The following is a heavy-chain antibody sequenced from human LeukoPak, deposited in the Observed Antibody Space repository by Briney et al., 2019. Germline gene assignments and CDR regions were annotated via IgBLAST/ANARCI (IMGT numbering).Heavy chain of an antibody. CDR2: IYTSGST. CDR1: GCSISSGSYC. D-gene: IGHD3-16*01. J-gene: IGHJ4*02. V-gene: IGHV4-61*02. CDR3: ARLAYKHFGDPYYFDY. Sequence: SQTLSLTCTVSGCSISSGSYCWSWIRQPAGKGLEWIGRIYTSGSTNYNPSLKSRVTISVDPSKNQFSLKLSAMTAADTAVYYCARLAYKHFGDPYYFDYWGQGTLVTVSS.